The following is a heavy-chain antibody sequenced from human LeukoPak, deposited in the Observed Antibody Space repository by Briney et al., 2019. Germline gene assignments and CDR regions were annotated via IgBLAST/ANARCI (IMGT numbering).Heavy chain of an antibody. CDR2: ISSSSSYI. CDR3: ARVSSINYFDY. Sequence: GGSLRLSCAASGFTFSSYSMNWVRQAPGKGLEWVSFISSSSSYIYYADSVKDRFTISRDYAKNSLYLQMNSLRAEDTAVYYCARVSSINYFDYWGQGTLVTVSS. CDR1: GFTFSSYS. D-gene: IGHD6-6*01. V-gene: IGHV3-21*06. J-gene: IGHJ4*02.